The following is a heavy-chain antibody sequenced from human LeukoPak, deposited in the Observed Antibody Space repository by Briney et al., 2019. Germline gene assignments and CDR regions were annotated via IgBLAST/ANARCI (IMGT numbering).Heavy chain of an antibody. CDR2: IYYSGST. J-gene: IGHJ6*03. Sequence: SVTLSLTCTVSGGSISSSSYYWGWIRQPPGKGLEWIGSIYYSGSTYYNPSLKSRVTISVDTSKNQFSLKLSSVTAADTAVYYCARVGATRPYYYYYYMDVWGKGTTVTVSS. CDR1: GGSISSSSYY. D-gene: IGHD1-26*01. CDR3: ARVGATRPYYYYYYMDV. V-gene: IGHV4-39*07.